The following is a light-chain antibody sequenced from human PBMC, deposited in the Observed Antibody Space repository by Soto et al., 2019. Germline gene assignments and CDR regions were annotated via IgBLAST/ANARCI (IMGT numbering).Light chain of an antibody. CDR1: RSDIGDSNF. CDR3: ASFRSGTILV. V-gene: IGLV2-14*01. Sequence: QSFLTQPASVSGSAGQSVTISCTGPRSDIGDSNFISWYQQSPGKAPRLLIYEVNNRPSGVSRRFSGSKAGNPASLTISGLLGDDEADYFCASFRSGTILVSGSGTKVTVL. CDR2: EVN. J-gene: IGLJ1*01.